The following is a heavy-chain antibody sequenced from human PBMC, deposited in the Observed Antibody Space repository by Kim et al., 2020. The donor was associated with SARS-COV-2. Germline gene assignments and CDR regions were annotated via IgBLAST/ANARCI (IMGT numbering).Heavy chain of an antibody. J-gene: IGHJ4*02. CDR1: GFSFSRHA. D-gene: IGHD3-10*01. V-gene: IGHV3-30*04. CDR2: MSYDGSKK. CDR3: ARDSVDSGSYLDY. Sequence: GGSLRLSCAAFGFSFSRHAMHWVRQAPGKGLEWVAVMSYDGSKKHYADSVKGRFNISRDNSKYTVYLQMNSLRVEDTALXYCARDSVDSGSYLDYWGQGTPVTVSS.